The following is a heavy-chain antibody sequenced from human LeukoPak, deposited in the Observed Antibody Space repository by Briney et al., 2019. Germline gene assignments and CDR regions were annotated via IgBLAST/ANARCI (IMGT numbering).Heavy chain of an antibody. V-gene: IGHV4-39*01. D-gene: IGHD5-12*01. CDR1: GGSISSSSYF. Sequence: SETLSLTCTVSGGSISSSSYFWGWIRQPPGKGLEWIGSIYYSGSTHYNPSLESRVTISVDTSKNLFSLKLSSVTAADTAMYYCARVPSGYDYAGYEYYFDYWGQGTLVTVSS. CDR2: IYYSGST. J-gene: IGHJ4*02. CDR3: ARVPSGYDYAGYEYYFDY.